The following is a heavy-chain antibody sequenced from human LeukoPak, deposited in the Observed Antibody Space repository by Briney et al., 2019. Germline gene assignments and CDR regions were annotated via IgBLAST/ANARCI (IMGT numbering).Heavy chain of an antibody. CDR3: ARDAGIAAAGTENHYYYGMDV. CDR2: ISSSSSYI. Sequence: GGSLRLSCAASGFTFSSYSMNWVRQAPGKGLEWVSSISSSSSYIYYADSVKGRFTISRDNAKNSLYLQMNSLRAEDTAVYYCARDAGIAAAGTENHYYYGMDVWGQGTTVTVSS. CDR1: GFTFSSYS. D-gene: IGHD6-13*01. J-gene: IGHJ6*02. V-gene: IGHV3-21*01.